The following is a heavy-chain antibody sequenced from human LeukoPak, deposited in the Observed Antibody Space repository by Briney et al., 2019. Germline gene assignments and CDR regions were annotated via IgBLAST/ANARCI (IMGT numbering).Heavy chain of an antibody. Sequence: SETLSLTCTVSGGSISSSSYYWGWIRQPPGKGLEWIGSIYYSGSTYYNPSLKSRVTISVDTSKNQFSLKLSSVTAADTAVYYCARDPTQWGGYGPYNWFDPWGQGTLVTVSS. J-gene: IGHJ5*02. CDR1: GGSISSSSYY. V-gene: IGHV4-39*07. CDR2: IYYSGST. D-gene: IGHD5-12*01. CDR3: ARDPTQWGGYGPYNWFDP.